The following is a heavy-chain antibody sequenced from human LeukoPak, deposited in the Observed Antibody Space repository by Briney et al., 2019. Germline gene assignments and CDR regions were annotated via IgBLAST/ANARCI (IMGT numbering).Heavy chain of an antibody. CDR3: TTGFPGGGSCYSCFRESDY. Sequence: PGGSLRLSCAASGFTFSNAWMSWVRQAPGKGLEWVGRIKSKTDGGTTDYAAPVKGRFTISRDDSKNTLYLQMNSLKTEDTAVYYCTTGFPGGGSCYSCFRESDYWGQGTLVTVSS. CDR1: GFTFSNAW. J-gene: IGHJ4*02. D-gene: IGHD2-15*01. CDR2: IKSKTDGGTT. V-gene: IGHV3-15*01.